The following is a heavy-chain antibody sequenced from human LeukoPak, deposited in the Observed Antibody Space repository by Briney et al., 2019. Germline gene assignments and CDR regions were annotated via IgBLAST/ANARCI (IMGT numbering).Heavy chain of an antibody. CDR1: GGSISSYY. CDR2: IYYSGTT. CDR3: ARTTEGYCSSASCFGFSYSYYMDV. D-gene: IGHD2-2*01. J-gene: IGHJ6*03. Sequence: PSETLSLTCTVSGGSISSYYWSWIRQPPGKGLEWIGYIYYSGTTNYNPSLKSRVTISVDTSKNQFSLKLSSVIAADTAVYYCARTTEGYCSSASCFGFSYSYYMDVWGKGTTVTISS. V-gene: IGHV4-59*01.